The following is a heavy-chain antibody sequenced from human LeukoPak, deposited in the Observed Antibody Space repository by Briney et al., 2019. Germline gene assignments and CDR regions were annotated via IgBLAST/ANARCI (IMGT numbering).Heavy chain of an antibody. Sequence: PGGSLRLSCAVSGCTFSTYWMSWVRQAPGKGLEWVATVKQDGRQMYYVDSVRGRFTISRDNAKNSLYLQMNSLRAEDTALYFCARVRLRPGSIQTPGGVEDHWGQGTLVTVSS. CDR3: ARVRLRPGSIQTPGGVEDH. CDR1: GCTFSTYW. D-gene: IGHD2-21*02. V-gene: IGHV3-7*01. J-gene: IGHJ4*02. CDR2: VKQDGRQM.